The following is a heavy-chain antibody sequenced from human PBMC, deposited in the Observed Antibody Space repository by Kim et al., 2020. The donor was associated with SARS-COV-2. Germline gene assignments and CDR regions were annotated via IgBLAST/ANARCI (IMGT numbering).Heavy chain of an antibody. V-gene: IGHV3-74*01. D-gene: IGHD1-26*01. J-gene: IGHJ3*01. CDR3: ARGSSGSYPRAFDV. Sequence: ADSVNCRFAMSRDNAKNILYLQMNGLRAEDTAVYYCARGSSGSYPRAFDVWGQGTMVTVSS.